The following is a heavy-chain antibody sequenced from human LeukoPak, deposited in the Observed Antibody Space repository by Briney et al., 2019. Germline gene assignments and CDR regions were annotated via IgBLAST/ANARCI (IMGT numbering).Heavy chain of an antibody. CDR1: GYTFTSYD. CDR2: MNPNRGNT. Sequence: ASVKVSCKASGYTFTSYDINWVRQATGQRLEWIGWMNPNRGNTGYAQKFQGRVTITRNTSISTAYMELSSLRSEDTAVYYCARGGPPNYYGSGPGYYYMDVWGKGTTVTVSS. D-gene: IGHD3-10*01. J-gene: IGHJ6*03. V-gene: IGHV1-8*03. CDR3: ARGGPPNYYGSGPGYYYMDV.